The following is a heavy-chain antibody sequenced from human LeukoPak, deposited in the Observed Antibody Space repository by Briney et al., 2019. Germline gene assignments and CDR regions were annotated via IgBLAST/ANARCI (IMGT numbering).Heavy chain of an antibody. CDR3: AKDSKTAAAGEPPDAFDI. V-gene: IGHV3-30*02. J-gene: IGHJ3*02. CDR1: GFTFSSYG. Sequence: GGSLRLSCAASGFTFSSYGMHWVRQAPGKGLEWVAFIRYDGSNKYYADSVKGRFTISRDNSKNTLYLQMNSLRAEDTAVYYCAKDSKTAAAGEPPDAFDIWGQGTMVTVSS. CDR2: IRYDGSNK. D-gene: IGHD6-13*01.